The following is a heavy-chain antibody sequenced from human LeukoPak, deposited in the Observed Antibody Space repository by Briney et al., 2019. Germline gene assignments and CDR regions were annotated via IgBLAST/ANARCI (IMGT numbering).Heavy chain of an antibody. CDR3: ARGPYGLGYYYYYYMDV. D-gene: IGHD3-16*01. CDR2: MNPNSGNT. CDR1: GYTFTSYD. V-gene: IGHV1-8*01. J-gene: IGHJ6*03. Sequence: ASVKVSCKASGYTFTSYDINWVRQATGQGLEWMGWMNPNSGNTGYAQKFQGRVTMTRNTSISTAYMELSSLRSEDTAVYYCARGPYGLGYYYYYYMDVWGKGTTVTISS.